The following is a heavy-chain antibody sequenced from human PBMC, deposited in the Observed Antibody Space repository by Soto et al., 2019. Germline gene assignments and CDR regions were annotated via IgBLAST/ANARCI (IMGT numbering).Heavy chain of an antibody. V-gene: IGHV3-23*01. CDR2: ISGSGGST. CDR1: GFTFVSYA. J-gene: IGHJ6*02. CDR3: AKGGSGYYYYGMDV. Sequence: GGSLRLSCAASGFTFVSYAIIFFRQAPGKGLEWVSAISGSGGSTYYADSVKGRFTISRDNSKNTLYLQMNSLRAEDTAVYYCAKGGSGYYYYGMDVWGQGTTVTVSS. D-gene: IGHD1-26*01.